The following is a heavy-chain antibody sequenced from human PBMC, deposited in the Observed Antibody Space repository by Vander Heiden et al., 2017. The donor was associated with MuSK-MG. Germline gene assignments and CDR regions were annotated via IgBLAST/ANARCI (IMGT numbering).Heavy chain of an antibody. CDR1: GCSIRSGSYY. Sequence: QVQLQESGPGLVKPSQTLSLTCTVSGCSIRSGSYYWSWIRQPAGKGLEWIGRIYTSGSTNYNPSLKSRVTMSVDTSKNQFSLKLSSVTAADTAVYYCAREELEYYDSSGYFRDYYMDVWGKGTTVTVSS. J-gene: IGHJ6*03. CDR2: IYTSGST. D-gene: IGHD3-22*01. V-gene: IGHV4-61*02. CDR3: AREELEYYDSSGYFRDYYMDV.